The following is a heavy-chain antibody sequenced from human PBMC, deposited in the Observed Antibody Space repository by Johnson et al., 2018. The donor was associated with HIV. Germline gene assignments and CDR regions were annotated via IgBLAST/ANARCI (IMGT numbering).Heavy chain of an antibody. D-gene: IGHD4-17*01. CDR3: ARASTTVTTGDDAFDI. Sequence: QVQLVESGGGLVQPRGSLRLSCAASGFIFRDYYMSWIRQAPGKGLEWVSYISSSGSSIYYAASVKGRFPISRDNAKSSLYLQMNGLRAEDTAVYYCARASTTVTTGDDAFDIWGQGTMVTVSS. CDR1: GFIFRDYY. J-gene: IGHJ3*02. CDR2: ISSSGSSI. V-gene: IGHV3-11*04.